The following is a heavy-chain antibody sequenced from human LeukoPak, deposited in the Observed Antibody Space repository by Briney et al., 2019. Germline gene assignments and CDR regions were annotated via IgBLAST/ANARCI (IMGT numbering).Heavy chain of an antibody. V-gene: IGHV3-30*18. CDR1: GFTFSSYG. CDR2: ISYDGSNK. CDR3: AKRRGTYYDFWSGYGAFDT. Sequence: GGSLRLSCAASGFTFSSYGMHWVRQAPGKGLEWVAVISYDGSNKYYIDSVKGRFTISRDNSKNTLYLQMNSLRAEDTAVYYCAKRRGTYYDFWSGYGAFDTWGQGTMVTVSS. D-gene: IGHD3-3*01. J-gene: IGHJ3*02.